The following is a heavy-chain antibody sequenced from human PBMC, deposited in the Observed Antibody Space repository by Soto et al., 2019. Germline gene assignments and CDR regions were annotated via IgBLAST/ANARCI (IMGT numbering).Heavy chain of an antibody. J-gene: IGHJ4*02. CDR3: ARGGQDFWSGPFDY. CDR2: IDNSGST. D-gene: IGHD3-3*01. CDR1: VGSISNYF. V-gene: IGHV4-4*07. Sequence: SSETLSLTCTVSVGSISNYFCNWIRQPAGKGLEWIGRIDNSGSTNYNPSLKSRVTMSADTSRNQFSLKLNSVTAADTAVYYCARGGQDFWSGPFDYWGQGTPVTVS.